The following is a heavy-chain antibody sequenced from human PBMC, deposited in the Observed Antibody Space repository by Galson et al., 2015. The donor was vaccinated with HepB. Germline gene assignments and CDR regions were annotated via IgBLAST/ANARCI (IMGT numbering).Heavy chain of an antibody. CDR2: ISYDGSFR. J-gene: IGHJ5*02. Sequence: SLRLSCASSGFSFSNYGIHWVRQAPGKGLEWMAVISYDGSFRYYADSVKGRFTVSRDSSRSMLYLQMNSLRVEDTAVYYCAKGGRGQINMMINRILGFDPWGQGTQVTVSS. CDR3: AKGGRGQINMMINRILGFDP. V-gene: IGHV3-30*18. CDR1: GFSFSNYG. D-gene: IGHD2/OR15-2a*01.